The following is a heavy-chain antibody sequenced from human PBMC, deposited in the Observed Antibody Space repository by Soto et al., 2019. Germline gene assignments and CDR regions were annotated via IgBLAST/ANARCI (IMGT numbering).Heavy chain of an antibody. Sequence: PGRSLRLSCAASGFTFSSYGMHWVRQAPGKGLEWVAVIRWDGSNKGYADSVKGRFTISRDNAKNSLYLQMNSLRAEDTALYYCAKDMICSSTSCSAQYAFDICGQGTMVTVS. J-gene: IGHJ3*02. CDR2: IRWDGSNK. V-gene: IGHV3-33*03. CDR3: AKDMICSSTSCSAQYAFDI. CDR1: GFTFSSYG. D-gene: IGHD2-2*01.